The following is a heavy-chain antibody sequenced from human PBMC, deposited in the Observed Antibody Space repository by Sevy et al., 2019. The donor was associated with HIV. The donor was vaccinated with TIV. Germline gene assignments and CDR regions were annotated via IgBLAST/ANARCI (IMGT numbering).Heavy chain of an antibody. CDR1: GGSISSYF. D-gene: IGHD6-6*01. CDR3: ARVSTSRPRVLDY. CDR2: IYFTGNT. Sequence: SETLSLTCSVSGGSISSYFWTWVRQSPGKGLEWIGNIYFTGNTDHSPSLKSRVTLSLDTSKSQFSLTLKSVTAADTAIYFCARVSTSRPRVLDYWGQGTLVTVSS. J-gene: IGHJ4*02. V-gene: IGHV4-59*01.